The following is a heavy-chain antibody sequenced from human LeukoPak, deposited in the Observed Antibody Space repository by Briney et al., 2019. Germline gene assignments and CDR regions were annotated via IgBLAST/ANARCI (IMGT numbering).Heavy chain of an antibody. CDR2: IIPIFGTA. J-gene: IGHJ3*02. CDR3: ARATQYYYGSGSYGDAFDI. Sequence: ASVKVSCKASGGTFSSYAISWVRQAPGQGLEWMGGIIPIFGTANYAQKFQGRVTITADKSTSTAYMDLSSLRSEDTAVYYCARATQYYYGSGSYGDAFDIWGEGTMVTVSS. D-gene: IGHD3-10*01. CDR1: GGTFSSYA. V-gene: IGHV1-69*06.